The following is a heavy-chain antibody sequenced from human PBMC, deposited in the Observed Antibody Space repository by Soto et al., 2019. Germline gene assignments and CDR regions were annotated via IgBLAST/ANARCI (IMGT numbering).Heavy chain of an antibody. CDR1: GGPITTFY. J-gene: IGHJ5*02. CDR3: ARGYNWFEP. V-gene: IGHV4-59*01. CDR2: IYYSGST. Sequence: SETLSLTCSVSGGPITTFYWSWLRQPPGKGLEWIGYIYYSGSTNYNPSLKSRVTISIDTSKTHFSLNLSSVTAADTAVYYCARGYNWFEPWGQGTLVTVSS.